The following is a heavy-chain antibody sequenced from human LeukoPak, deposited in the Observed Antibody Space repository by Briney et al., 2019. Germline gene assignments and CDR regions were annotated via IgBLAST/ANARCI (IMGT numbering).Heavy chain of an antibody. CDR3: AKTLLGTYYYDSSGYYPDY. V-gene: IGHV3-23*01. CDR1: GFTFSSYA. CDR2: ISGSGGST. D-gene: IGHD3-22*01. Sequence: GGSLRLSCAASGFTFSSYAMSWVRQAPGKGLEWVSAISGSGGSTNYADSVKGRFTISRDNSKNTLYLQMNSLRAEDTAVYYCAKTLLGTYYYDSSGYYPDYWGQGTLVTVSS. J-gene: IGHJ4*02.